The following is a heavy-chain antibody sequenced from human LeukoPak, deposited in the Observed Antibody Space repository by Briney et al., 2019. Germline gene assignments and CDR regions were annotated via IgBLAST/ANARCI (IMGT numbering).Heavy chain of an antibody. J-gene: IGHJ3*01. Sequence: ASVKVSCKSSGYTFTDYYIHWVRQAPGQGLEWMGWINPNSGCTNYAQKFQGSVTMTRDTSISTVYMELTRLRSDDTALYYCARKESNDAFDFWGRGTLVTVSS. CDR2: INPNSGCT. CDR1: GYTFTDYY. V-gene: IGHV1-2*02. CDR3: ARKESNDAFDF.